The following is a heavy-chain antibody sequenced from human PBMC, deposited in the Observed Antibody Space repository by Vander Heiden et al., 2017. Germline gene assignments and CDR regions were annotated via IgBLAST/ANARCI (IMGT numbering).Heavy chain of an antibody. CDR3: ATVNTMLRGVIITSAGWFDP. Sequence: QVQLVQSGAEVKKPGASVKVSCKSSGSTFITYGISWVRQAPGQGLEWMGWINPYNGDTKYAQKFQGRLTMTTDTSTSTAYMELRSLRSDDTAVYYCATVNTMLRGVIITSAGWFDPWGQGTLVTVSS. CDR1: GSTFITYG. V-gene: IGHV1-18*01. CDR2: INPYNGDT. J-gene: IGHJ5*02. D-gene: IGHD3-10*01.